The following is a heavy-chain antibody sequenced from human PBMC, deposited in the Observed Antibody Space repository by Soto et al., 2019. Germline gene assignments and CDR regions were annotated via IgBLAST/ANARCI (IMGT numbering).Heavy chain of an antibody. D-gene: IGHD3-3*01. CDR1: GGTFSSYT. Sequence: SVKVSCKASGGTFSSYTISWVRQAPGQGLEWMGRIIPILGIANYAQKFQGRVTITADKSTSTAYMELSSLRSEDTAVYYCARALFGVVPSYNWFDPWGQGTLVTVSS. CDR3: ARALFGVVPSYNWFDP. J-gene: IGHJ5*02. CDR2: IIPILGIA. V-gene: IGHV1-69*02.